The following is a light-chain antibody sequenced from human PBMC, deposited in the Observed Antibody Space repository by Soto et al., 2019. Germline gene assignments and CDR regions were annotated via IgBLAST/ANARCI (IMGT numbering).Light chain of an antibody. CDR3: QVWDSSSDHHVV. CDR2: YDS. CDR1: NIGSKS. V-gene: IGLV3-21*04. Sequence: YELTQPPSVSVAPGKTARITCGGNNIGSKSVHCYQQKPGQAPVLVIFYDSDRPSGIPERFSGSNSGNTATLTISRVEAGDEADYYCQVWDSSSDHHVVFGGGTKLTVL. J-gene: IGLJ2*01.